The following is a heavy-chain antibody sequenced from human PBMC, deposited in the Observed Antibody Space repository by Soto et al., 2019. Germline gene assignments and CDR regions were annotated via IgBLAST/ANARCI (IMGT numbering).Heavy chain of an antibody. CDR3: AREGYYGSGSADY. D-gene: IGHD3-10*01. CDR1: GYTFNRYG. Sequence: QVQLVQSGAEVQKPGASVKGSCKASGYTFNRYGISWVRQAPGQGLEWMGWISAYNGNTNYAQKPQGRVTITTDTSTSTAYMELRCLRTDDTAVYYCAREGYYGSGSADYWGQRTLVTVSS. V-gene: IGHV1-18*01. CDR2: ISAYNGNT. J-gene: IGHJ4*02.